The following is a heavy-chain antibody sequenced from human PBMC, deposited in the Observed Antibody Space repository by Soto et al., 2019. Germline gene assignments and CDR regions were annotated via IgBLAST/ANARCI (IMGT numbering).Heavy chain of an antibody. CDR2: ISYSGNP. D-gene: IGHD6-25*01. Sequence: QVQLQESGPGLVKSSETLSLTCTVSGGSISPYYWSWIRQSPGKGLEWIGYISYSGNPYYSPSLKSRVIMSLDTSRHQITLEVASATAVDKGVYFCGSGVGSCPPRYWGQGTLVSVSS. CDR3: GSGVGSCPPRY. J-gene: IGHJ4*02. CDR1: GGSISPYY. V-gene: IGHV4-59*01.